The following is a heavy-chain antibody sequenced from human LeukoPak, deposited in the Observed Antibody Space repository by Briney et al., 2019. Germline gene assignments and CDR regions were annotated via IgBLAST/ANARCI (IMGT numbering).Heavy chain of an antibody. CDR3: ARDSRCSGWYLPGAIDY. V-gene: IGHV3-21*01. J-gene: IGHJ4*02. D-gene: IGHD6-19*01. CDR2: ISSSGSYI. Sequence: GGSLRLSCAASGFTFSSYSMNWVRQAPGKGLEWVSSISSSGSYIYYADSVKGRFTISRDNAKNTLYLQMNSQRAEDTAVYYCARDSRCSGWYLPGAIDYWGQGTLITVSS. CDR1: GFTFSSYS.